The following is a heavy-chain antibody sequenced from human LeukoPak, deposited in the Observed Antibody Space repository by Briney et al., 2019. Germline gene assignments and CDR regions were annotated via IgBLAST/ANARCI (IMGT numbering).Heavy chain of an antibody. D-gene: IGHD2-15*01. CDR1: GYTFTDYY. V-gene: IGHV1-2*06. CDR3: ANSSAAAYYFDY. J-gene: IGHJ4*02. Sequence: ASVKVSCKASGYTFTDYYIHWVRQAPGQGLEWMGRISPNSGGTNYAQKFQGGVTMTRDTSISTAYMELSGLRSDDTAVYYCANSSAAAYYFDYWGQGTLVTVSS. CDR2: ISPNSGGT.